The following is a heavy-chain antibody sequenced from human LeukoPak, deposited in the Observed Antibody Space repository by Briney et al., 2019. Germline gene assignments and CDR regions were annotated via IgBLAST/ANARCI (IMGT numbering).Heavy chain of an antibody. J-gene: IGHJ4*02. V-gene: IGHV2-70*04. D-gene: IGHD1-26*01. Sequence: SGPTLVNPTQTLTLTCTFSGFSLSTSGIRVSWIRQPPGKALERLARIDWDDDKFYSTSLKTRLTISKDTSKNQVVLTMTNMDPVDTATYYCARLNSGTYLDYWGQGTLVTVSS. CDR1: GFSLSTSGIR. CDR3: ARLNSGTYLDY. CDR2: IDWDDDK.